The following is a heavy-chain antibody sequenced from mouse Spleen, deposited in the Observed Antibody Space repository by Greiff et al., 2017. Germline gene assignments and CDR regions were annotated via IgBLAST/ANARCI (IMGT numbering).Heavy chain of an antibody. CDR2: IDPANGNT. CDR3: ALYYYGSRDYAMDY. J-gene: IGHJ4*01. Sequence: VQLQQSGAELVKPGASVKLSCTASGFNIKDTYMHWVKQRPEQGLEWIGRIDPANGNTKYDPKFQGKATITADTSSNTAYLQLSSLTSEDTAVYYCALYYYGSRDYAMDYWGQGTSVTVSS. CDR1: GFNIKDTY. D-gene: IGHD1-1*01. V-gene: IGHV14-3*02.